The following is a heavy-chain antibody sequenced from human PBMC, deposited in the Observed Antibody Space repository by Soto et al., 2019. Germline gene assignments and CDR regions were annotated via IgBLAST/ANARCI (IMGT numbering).Heavy chain of an antibody. Sequence: SETLSLTCTVSGGSISSGGYYWSWIRQHPGKGLEWIGYIYYSGSTYYNPSLKSRVTISVDTSKNQFSLKLSSVTAADTAVYYCARVDIVVVVAGNGWFDPWGQGTLVTVSS. CDR2: IYYSGST. D-gene: IGHD2-15*01. J-gene: IGHJ5*02. CDR3: ARVDIVVVVAGNGWFDP. CDR1: GGSISSGGYY. V-gene: IGHV4-31*03.